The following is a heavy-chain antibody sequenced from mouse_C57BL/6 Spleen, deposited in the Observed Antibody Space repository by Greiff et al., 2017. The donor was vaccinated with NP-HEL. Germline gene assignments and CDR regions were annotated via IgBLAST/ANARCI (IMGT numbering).Heavy chain of an antibody. CDR2: IDPSDSYT. V-gene: IGHV1-50*01. CDR3: ARSSTVVVTGYWYFDV. J-gene: IGHJ1*03. D-gene: IGHD1-1*01. CDR1: GYTFTSHW. Sequence: QVQLQQPGAEVVKPGASVKLSCKASGYTFTSHWKQWVKQRPGQGLEWIGEIDPSDSYTNYNQKFRGKATLTIDTSSSTAYMHLSSLTSEDSAVYYFARSSTVVVTGYWYFDVWGTGTTVTVSS.